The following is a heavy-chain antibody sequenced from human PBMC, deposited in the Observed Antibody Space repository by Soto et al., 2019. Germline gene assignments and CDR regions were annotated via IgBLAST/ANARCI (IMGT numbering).Heavy chain of an antibody. CDR2: IWYDGSNK. CDR3: ARDLRRFWSGSYGMDV. J-gene: IGHJ6*02. Sequence: GGSLRLSCAASGFTFSSYGMHWVRQAPGKGLEWVAVIWYDGSNKYYADSVKGRFTISRDNSKNTLYLQMNSLRAEDTAVYYCARDLRRFWSGSYGMDVWGQGTTVTVS. CDR1: GFTFSSYG. D-gene: IGHD3-3*01. V-gene: IGHV3-33*01.